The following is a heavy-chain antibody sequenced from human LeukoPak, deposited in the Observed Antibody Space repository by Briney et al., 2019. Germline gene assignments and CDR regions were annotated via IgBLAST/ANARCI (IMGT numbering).Heavy chain of an antibody. V-gene: IGHV3-48*02. D-gene: IGHD3-3*01. CDR1: GFTFSSYS. J-gene: IGHJ6*03. CDR2: ISSSSSTI. Sequence: GGSLRLSCAASGFTFSSYSMIWVRQAPGKGLEWVSYISSSSSTIYYADSVKGRFTITRDNAKNSLYLQMNSLRDEDTAVYYCARVPMSQPPLEWLLLGYMDVWGKGTTVTVSS. CDR3: ARVPMSQPPLEWLLLGYMDV.